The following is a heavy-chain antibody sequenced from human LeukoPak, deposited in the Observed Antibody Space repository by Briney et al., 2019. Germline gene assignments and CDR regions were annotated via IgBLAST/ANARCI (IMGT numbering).Heavy chain of an antibody. J-gene: IGHJ4*02. CDR1: GFTFSSYS. CDR3: VSSVVPAAVLDY. Sequence: GGSLRLSCAASGFTFSSYSMNWVRQAPGRGLEWVSSISSSSSYIYYADSVKGRFTISRDNAKNSLYLQMNSLRAEDTAVYYCVSSVVPAAVLDYSGQGTLVTVPS. D-gene: IGHD2-2*01. V-gene: IGHV3-21*01. CDR2: ISSSSSYI.